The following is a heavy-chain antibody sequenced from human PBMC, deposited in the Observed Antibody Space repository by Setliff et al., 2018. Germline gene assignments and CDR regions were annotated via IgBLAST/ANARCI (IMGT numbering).Heavy chain of an antibody. D-gene: IGHD6-13*01. CDR2: ISYDGSNQ. V-gene: IGHV3-30*07. CDR1: GFTFGSHA. J-gene: IGHJ5*01. Sequence: GGSLRLSCAASGFTFGSHAMHWVRQAPGKGLEWVAVISYDGSNQYYADSVKGRFTISRDNSKNTLYLQMNSLRAEDTALYHCAKDRVPEGIWDFDSWGPGSLVTVSS. CDR3: AKDRVPEGIWDFDS.